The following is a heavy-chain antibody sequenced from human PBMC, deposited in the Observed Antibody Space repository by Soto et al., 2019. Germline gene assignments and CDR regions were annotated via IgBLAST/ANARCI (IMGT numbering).Heavy chain of an antibody. CDR3: AAADDLQGYYYYGMDV. CDR2: MTPNSGNT. J-gene: IGHJ6*02. Sequence: GXSVKVTCKASGYTFTSYESNLLRHSTGQGLEWMGWMTPNSGNTGYAQKFQGRVTMTRDMSTSTAYMELSSLRSEHTAVYYCAAADDLQGYYYYGMDVWGQGTTVTVSS. V-gene: IGHV1-8*01. CDR1: GYTFTSYE. D-gene: IGHD6-25*01.